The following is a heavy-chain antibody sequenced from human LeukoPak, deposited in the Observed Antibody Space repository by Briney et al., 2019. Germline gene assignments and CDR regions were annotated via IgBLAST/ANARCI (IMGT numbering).Heavy chain of an antibody. CDR1: GFIFDDYG. J-gene: IGHJ5*02. CDR2: IRDSGEA. CDR3: ARDRAANQDWVEFDP. V-gene: IGHV3-66*03. D-gene: IGHD3/OR15-3a*01. Sequence: GGSLRLSCIASGFIFDDYGMSWVRQAPGKGLEWVGLIRDSGEAFYADFARGRFAISRDESENTLYLQMNSLRVEDTAVYFCARDRAANQDWVEFDPWGQGTPVIVSS.